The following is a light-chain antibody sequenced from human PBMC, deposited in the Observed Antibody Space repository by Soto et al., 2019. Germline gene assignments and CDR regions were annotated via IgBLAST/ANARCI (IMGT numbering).Light chain of an antibody. J-gene: IGKJ2*01. CDR1: QSLLHSNGYNY. CDR2: LGS. Sequence: DIVMTQSTLSLPVTPGEPASISCRSSQSLLHSNGYNYLDWYLQKPGQSPQLLIYLGSTRSSGVPDRFSGSGSGTDFTLKISRVEAEDVGVYYCRQALQTPRTVGQGTKLEIK. CDR3: RQALQTPRT. V-gene: IGKV2-28*01.